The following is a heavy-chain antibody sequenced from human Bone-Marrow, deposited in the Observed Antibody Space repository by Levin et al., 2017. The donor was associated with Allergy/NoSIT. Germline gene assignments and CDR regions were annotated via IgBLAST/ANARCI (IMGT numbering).Heavy chain of an antibody. D-gene: IGHD5-24*01. CDR3: ASRDGYFAFSSEH. Sequence: GGSLRLSCAASGFTFSNYAMSWVRQAPGKGLEWVSVISGSGDSTYYADSVKGRFTISRDNSKNTLYLQMNSPRAEDTAIYYCASRDGYFAFSSEHWGQGTLVTVSS. CDR2: ISGSGDST. CDR1: GFTFSNYA. V-gene: IGHV3-23*01. J-gene: IGHJ1*01.